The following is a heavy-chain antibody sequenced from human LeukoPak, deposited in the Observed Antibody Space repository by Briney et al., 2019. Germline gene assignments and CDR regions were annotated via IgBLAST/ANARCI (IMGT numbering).Heavy chain of an antibody. CDR2: IYTSGST. J-gene: IGHJ5*02. V-gene: IGHV4-4*07. CDR3: ARRRKTSNSSSGWFDP. CDR1: GGSISSYY. Sequence: PSETLSLTCTVSGGSISSYYWSWIRQPAGKGLEWIGRIYTSGSTNYNPSLKSRVTMSVDTSKNQFSLKLSSVTAADTAVYYCARRRKTSNSSSGWFDPWGQGTLVTVSS. D-gene: IGHD6-6*01.